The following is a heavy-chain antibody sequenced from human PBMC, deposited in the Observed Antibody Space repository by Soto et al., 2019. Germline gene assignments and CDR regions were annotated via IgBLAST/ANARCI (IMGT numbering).Heavy chain of an antibody. CDR3: AGGWFSDWFDP. J-gene: IGHJ5*02. Sequence: SETLSLTCTVSGDSITSIYYWSWIRQPAGKGLEWIGRIYTSGSTNYNPSLKSRATMSVDTSKNQFSLKLSSVTAADTAVYYCAGGWFSDWFDPWGQGTLVTVSS. CDR2: IYTSGST. CDR1: GDSITSIYY. D-gene: IGHD6-19*01. V-gene: IGHV4-4*07.